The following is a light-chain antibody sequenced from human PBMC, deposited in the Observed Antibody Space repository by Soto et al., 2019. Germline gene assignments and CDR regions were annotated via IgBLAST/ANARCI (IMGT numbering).Light chain of an antibody. V-gene: IGKV1-33*01. CDR1: QAISNY. J-gene: IGKJ2*01. CDR3: PQYDNLPYT. CDR2: DTS. Sequence: DIQMTQSPSSLSASVGDRVTITCQASQAISNYLNWYQQKPGKAPKLLIYDTSNLETGVPSRFSGSGSGTYFTFTISSLQTEDIATYYCPQYDNLPYTFGQGTKLESK.